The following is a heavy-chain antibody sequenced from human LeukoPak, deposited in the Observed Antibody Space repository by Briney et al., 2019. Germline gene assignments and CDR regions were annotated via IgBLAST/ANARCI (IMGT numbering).Heavy chain of an antibody. D-gene: IGHD3-3*01. CDR1: GGTFSSYA. J-gene: IGHJ4*02. CDR2: IIPIFGTA. V-gene: IGHV1-69*05. CDR3: ARESWPYDSGDY. Sequence: SVKVSCKASGGTFSSYAISWVRQAPGQGLEWMGRIIPIFGTANYAQKFQGRVTITTDESTSTAYMELSSLRSEDTAVYYCARESWPYDSGDYWGQGTLVTVSS.